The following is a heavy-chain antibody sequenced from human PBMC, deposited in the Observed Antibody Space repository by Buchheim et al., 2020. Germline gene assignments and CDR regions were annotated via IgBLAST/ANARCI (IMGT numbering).Heavy chain of an antibody. D-gene: IGHD6-13*01. CDR1: GFPFSNYA. V-gene: IGHV3-23*01. CDR3: AKEIAAIGTPYFDS. CDR2: IRESGRST. J-gene: IGHJ4*02. Sequence: EVQLLDSGGGLVQPGGSLRLSCAASGFPFSNYAMSWVRQVPGKGLEWVSGIRESGRSTFYPDSVRGRFTISRDNSKNTLSLQMNSLRAEDTAIYYCAKEIAAIGTPYFDSWGQGTL.